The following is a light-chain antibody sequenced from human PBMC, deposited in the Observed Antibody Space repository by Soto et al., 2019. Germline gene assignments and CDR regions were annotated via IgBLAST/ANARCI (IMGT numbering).Light chain of an antibody. CDR1: QSVNSN. CDR3: HKYNNSPCT. Sequence: ELMMTQSPVTLSVSPGERATLSCRASQSVNSNLAWYQQKPGQAPRLLIYGASTRATGIPASFIGNGSGTEYSLTTSSLKPVDLAVYYWHKYNNSPCTCGPGTMVEIK. J-gene: IGKJ1*01. V-gene: IGKV3-15*01. CDR2: GAS.